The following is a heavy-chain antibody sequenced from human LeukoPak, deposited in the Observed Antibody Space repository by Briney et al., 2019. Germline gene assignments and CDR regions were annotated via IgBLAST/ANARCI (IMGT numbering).Heavy chain of an antibody. D-gene: IGHD4-23*01. V-gene: IGHV3-30-3*01. CDR3: VSVAQAAFDI. CDR2: ISYDGSNK. Sequence: PGRSLRLSCAASGFTFSSYAMHWVRQAPGKGLERVAVISYDGSNKYYADSVKGRFTISRDNSKNTLYLQMNSLRAEDTAVYYCVSVAQAAFDIWGQGTMVTVSS. CDR1: GFTFSSYA. J-gene: IGHJ3*02.